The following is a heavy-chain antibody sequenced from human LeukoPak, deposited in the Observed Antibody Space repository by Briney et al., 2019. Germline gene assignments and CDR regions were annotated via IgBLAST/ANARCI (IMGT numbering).Heavy chain of an antibody. CDR2: ISGSGGST. CDR3: AKDPHIVVVTALVDY. Sequence: PGASLRLSCAASGFTFSSYAMSWVRQAPGKGLEWVSAISGSGGSTYYADSVKGRFTLSRDNSKNTLYLQMNSLRAEDTAVYYCAKDPHIVVVTALVDYWGQGTLVTVSS. V-gene: IGHV3-23*01. D-gene: IGHD2-21*02. CDR1: GFTFSSYA. J-gene: IGHJ4*02.